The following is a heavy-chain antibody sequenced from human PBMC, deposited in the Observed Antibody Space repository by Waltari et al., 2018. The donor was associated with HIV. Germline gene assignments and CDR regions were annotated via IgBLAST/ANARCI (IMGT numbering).Heavy chain of an antibody. CDR1: RDTFRRHA. CDR3: ATNIWSEEYRFDY. CDR2: ILLIFGTP. V-gene: IGHV1-69*01. Sequence: QVQLVQSGAEVKRPGSSVKVFCKTSRDTFRRHAINWVRQAPGQGLEWMGGILLIFGTPTYAQNFQGRITITADESTSTAFMELTRLTFDDTAVYYCATNIWSEEYRFDYWGQGTPVTVSS. J-gene: IGHJ4*02. D-gene: IGHD3-9*01.